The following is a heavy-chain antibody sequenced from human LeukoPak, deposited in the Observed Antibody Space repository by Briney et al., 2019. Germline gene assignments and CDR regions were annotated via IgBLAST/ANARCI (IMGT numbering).Heavy chain of an antibody. CDR2: IRTERGDT. Sequence: VSMKVSCKASGYTFTSYGISWVRQAPGQGLEWMGWIRTERGDTNYAQKLQGSVTMTTDTSTSTAYMELRSLRSDDTAVYYCAREESRSDCSGGSCDGFFDPWGQGTLVTV. D-gene: IGHD2-15*01. CDR3: AREESRSDCSGGSCDGFFDP. V-gene: IGHV1-18*01. CDR1: GYTFTSYG. J-gene: IGHJ5*02.